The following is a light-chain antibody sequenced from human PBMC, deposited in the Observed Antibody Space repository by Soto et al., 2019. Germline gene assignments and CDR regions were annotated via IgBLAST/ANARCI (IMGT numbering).Light chain of an antibody. Sequence: QSVLTQPPSSSASPGESASLTCTLPSDINVVDYDIYWYQQKPGSPPRYLLFYYSDSDKGQGSGVPSRFSGSKDASANTGILLISGLQSEDEADYYCMIWPSKALRVFGGGTKLTVL. CDR3: MIWPSKALRV. CDR2: YYSDSDK. V-gene: IGLV5-37*01. J-gene: IGLJ3*02. CDR1: SDINVVDYD.